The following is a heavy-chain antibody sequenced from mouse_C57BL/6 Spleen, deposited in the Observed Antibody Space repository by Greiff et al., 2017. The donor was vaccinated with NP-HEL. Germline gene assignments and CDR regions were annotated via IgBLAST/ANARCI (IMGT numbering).Heavy chain of an antibody. CDR3: ARRDDGNYFDY. CDR2: INPGSGGT. CDR1: GYAFTNYL. J-gene: IGHJ2*01. Sequence: QVQLQQSGAELVRPGTSVKVSCKASGYAFTNYLIEWVKQRPGQGLEWIGVINPGSGGTNYNEKFKGKATLTADKSSSTAYMQLSSLTSEDSAVYFCARRDDGNYFDYWGQGTTLTVSS. D-gene: IGHD2-3*01. V-gene: IGHV1-54*01.